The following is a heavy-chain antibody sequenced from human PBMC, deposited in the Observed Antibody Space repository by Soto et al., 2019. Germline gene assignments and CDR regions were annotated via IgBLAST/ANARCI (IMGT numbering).Heavy chain of an antibody. CDR2: ISYDGSNK. D-gene: IGHD6-13*01. Sequence: PGGSLRLSCAASGFTFSSYAMHWVRQAPGKGLEWVAVISYDGSNKYYADSVKGRFTISRDNSKNTLYLQMNSLRAEDTAVYYCASAAAGYYYYGMDVWGQGTTVTSP. CDR3: ASAAAGYYYYGMDV. V-gene: IGHV3-30-3*01. CDR1: GFTFSSYA. J-gene: IGHJ6*02.